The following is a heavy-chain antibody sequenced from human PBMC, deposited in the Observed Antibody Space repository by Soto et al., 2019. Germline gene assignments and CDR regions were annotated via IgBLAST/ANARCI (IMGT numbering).Heavy chain of an antibody. CDR1: GGSVSSGSYY. D-gene: IGHD6-13*01. CDR3: ARGRYSSSWDREPDY. CDR2: IYYSGST. Sequence: SETLSLTCTVSGGSVSSGSYYWSWIGQPPGKGLEWIGYIYYSGSTNYNPSLKSRVTISVDTSKNQFSLKLSSVTAADTDVYYCARGRYSSSWDREPDYWGEGTMIAVSS. J-gene: IGHJ4*02. V-gene: IGHV4-61*01.